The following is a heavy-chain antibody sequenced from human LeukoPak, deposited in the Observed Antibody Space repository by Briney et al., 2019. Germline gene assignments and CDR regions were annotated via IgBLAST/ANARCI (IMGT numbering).Heavy chain of an antibody. CDR3: ARAMAPHDNWFDP. Sequence: GASVKVSCKASGYTFTSCGISWVRQAPGQGLEWTGWISAYNGNTNYAQKLQGRVTMTTDTSTSTAYMELRSLRSDDTAVYYCARAMAPHDNWFDPWGQGTLVTVSS. V-gene: IGHV1-18*01. CDR2: ISAYNGNT. CDR1: GYTFTSCG. J-gene: IGHJ5*02. D-gene: IGHD3-10*01.